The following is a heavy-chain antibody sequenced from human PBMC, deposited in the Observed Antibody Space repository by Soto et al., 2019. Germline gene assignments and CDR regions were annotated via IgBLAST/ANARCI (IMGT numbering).Heavy chain of an antibody. CDR3: ASTSRAAPGTGLGS. CDR1: AGSLKDYY. D-gene: IGHD6-25*01. J-gene: IGHJ4*02. CDR2: VYSGGSS. V-gene: IGHV4-59*01. Sequence: SETRWRTCNVFAGSLKDYYWSCIRQTQGMRLGWIGFVYSGGSSNYNPSFKSRVTISLETSKNQFSLRLTSLTAADSAVYYCASTSRAAPGTGLGSWGQGTLVTVS.